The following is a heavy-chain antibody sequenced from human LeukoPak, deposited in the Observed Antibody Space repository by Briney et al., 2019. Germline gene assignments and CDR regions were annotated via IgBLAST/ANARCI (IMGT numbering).Heavy chain of an antibody. Sequence: KTSETLSLTCAVYGGSFSGYYWSWIRQPPGKGLEWIGEINHSGSTNYNPSLKSRVTISVDTSKNQFSLKLSSVTAADTAVYYCARHSIGGITMVRGVLNWFDPWGQGTLVTVSS. J-gene: IGHJ5*02. V-gene: IGHV4-34*01. CDR1: GGSFSGYY. CDR2: INHSGST. D-gene: IGHD3-10*01. CDR3: ARHSIGGITMVRGVLNWFDP.